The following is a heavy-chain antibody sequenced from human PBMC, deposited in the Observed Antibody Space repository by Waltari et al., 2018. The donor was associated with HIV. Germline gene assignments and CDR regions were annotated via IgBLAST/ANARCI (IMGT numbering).Heavy chain of an antibody. V-gene: IGHV3-23*01. J-gene: IGHJ4*02. CDR1: GFTFSCSA. D-gene: IGHD3-22*01. Sequence: EVQLLEFGGGLVQPGGSLRLSCAASGFTFSCSAMSWVRQAPGKGLEWVSAISGSGGSTYYADSVKGRFTISRDNSKNTLYLQMNSLRAEDTAVYYCAKKGYYDLVDYWGQGTLVTVSS. CDR2: ISGSGGST. CDR3: AKKGYYDLVDY.